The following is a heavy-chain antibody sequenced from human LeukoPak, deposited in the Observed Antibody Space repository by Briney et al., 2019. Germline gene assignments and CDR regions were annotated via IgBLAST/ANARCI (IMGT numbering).Heavy chain of an antibody. CDR2: TSDSGDST. D-gene: IGHD3-3*02. CDR1: GFTFSSYA. CDR3: AKDHNHFWSPLDY. Sequence: VGSLRLSCAASGFTFSSYAMTWVRQAAGKGLEWVSTTSDSGDSTYYADSVKGRFAISRDNSKNTLDLQMNSLRVEDTAVYYCAKDHNHFWSPLDYWGQGTLVTVSS. J-gene: IGHJ4*02. V-gene: IGHV3-23*01.